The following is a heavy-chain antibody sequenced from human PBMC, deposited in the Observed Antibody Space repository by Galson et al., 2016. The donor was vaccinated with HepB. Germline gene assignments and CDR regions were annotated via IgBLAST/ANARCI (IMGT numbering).Heavy chain of an antibody. CDR1: GFPTFTNFA. Sequence: SLRLSCAASGFPTFTNFAMSWVRQAPGKGLEWVSTMSGRGRGTFYADSVKGRFTISRDNSKNTLYLQMSSLRVEDAAIYFCAGGTAWHHFNFWGQGSLVIVSS. CDR2: MSGRGRGT. V-gene: IGHV3-23*01. J-gene: IGHJ4*02. D-gene: IGHD1-26*01. CDR3: AGGTAWHHFNF.